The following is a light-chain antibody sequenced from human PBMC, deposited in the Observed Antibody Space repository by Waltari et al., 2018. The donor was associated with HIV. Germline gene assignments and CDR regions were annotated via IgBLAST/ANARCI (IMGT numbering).Light chain of an antibody. CDR1: SFNVGRNF. V-gene: IGLV1-47*01. CDR2: RDN. J-gene: IGLJ1*01. CDR3: AAWDDSLGGSDV. Sequence: QSVLTQPPSASGTPGQRVTISCSGSSFNVGRNFVSWYQQVPGTAPKVLIFRDNQRAEGGRDRFSRSKSGASAALAISGLRSEDEADYYCAAWDDSLGGSDVFGPETKVTVL.